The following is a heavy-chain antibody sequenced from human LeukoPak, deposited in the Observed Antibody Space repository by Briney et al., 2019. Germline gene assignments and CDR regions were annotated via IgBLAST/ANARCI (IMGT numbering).Heavy chain of an antibody. CDR3: ARVHSSTRSPHFDN. CDR1: GFTFSSFW. Sequence: GGSLRLSCAASGFTFSSFWMSWVRQAPGRGLEWVANINKDGGVIYYVDSVKGRFAVSRDNTKSALSLQMNSLRVAHTAVYFCARVHSSTRSPHFDNWGQGMLVTVPS. J-gene: IGHJ4*02. V-gene: IGHV3-7*03. D-gene: IGHD6-13*01. CDR2: INKDGGVI.